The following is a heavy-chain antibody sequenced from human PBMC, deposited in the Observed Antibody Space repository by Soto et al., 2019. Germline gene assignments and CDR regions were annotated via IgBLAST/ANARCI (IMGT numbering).Heavy chain of an antibody. Sequence: QVQLVQSGAEVKKPGASVKVSCKASGYTFTSYGISWVRQAPGQGLEWMGWISAYNGNTNYGQKLQCRVTRTIVPSTRTDYMERRSLRSDDTAVYYCARAWGEPETGTNVGYWGQGTLVTVS. CDR2: ISAYNGNT. J-gene: IGHJ4*02. V-gene: IGHV1-18*01. D-gene: IGHD1-1*01. CDR3: ARAWGEPETGTNVGY. CDR1: GYTFTSYG.